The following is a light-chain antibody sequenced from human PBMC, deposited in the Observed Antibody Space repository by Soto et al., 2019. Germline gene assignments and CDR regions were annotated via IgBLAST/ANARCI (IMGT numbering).Light chain of an antibody. V-gene: IGKV3D-20*02. CDR3: QQRSNWPFT. CDR1: QTINSDY. J-gene: IGKJ5*01. CDR2: ATS. Sequence: IVLTQSPGTLSLSPGETATLSCRASQTINSDYLACFQQRPGQAPRLLIFATSRRATDIPDRFSGSGSGTDFTLTISSLEPEDFAVYYCQQRSNWPFTFGQGTRLEIK.